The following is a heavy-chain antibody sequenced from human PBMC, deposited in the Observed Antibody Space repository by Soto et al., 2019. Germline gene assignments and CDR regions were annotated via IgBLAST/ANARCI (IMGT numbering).Heavy chain of an antibody. Sequence: QVQLVESGGGVVQPGRSLRLSCAASAFTLSKFVMHWVRQAPGKGLDWLAVTSNDGINTYYAGSVKGRFTISRDNSKNMVYLQMNSLRDEDTAVYYCARGNMDVCGQGTTVIVSS. CDR1: AFTLSKFV. V-gene: IGHV3-30-3*01. D-gene: IGHD1-1*01. J-gene: IGHJ6*02. CDR2: TSNDGINT. CDR3: ARGNMDV.